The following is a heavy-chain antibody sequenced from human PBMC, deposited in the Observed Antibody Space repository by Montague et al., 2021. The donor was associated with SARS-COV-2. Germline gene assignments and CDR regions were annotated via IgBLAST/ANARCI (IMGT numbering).Heavy chain of an antibody. D-gene: IGHD4-23*01. J-gene: IGHJ4*02. CDR3: ARTYYGGRPFDY. V-gene: IGHV2-70*11. Sequence: PALVKPTQTLTLTCTFSGFSLSTSGMCVSWIRQPPGKALEWLARIDWDDDKYYSTSLKTRLTISKDTSKNQVILTMTNMDPVDTATYYCARTYYGGRPFDYWGQGTLVTVSS. CDR2: IDWDDDK. CDR1: GFSLSTSGMC.